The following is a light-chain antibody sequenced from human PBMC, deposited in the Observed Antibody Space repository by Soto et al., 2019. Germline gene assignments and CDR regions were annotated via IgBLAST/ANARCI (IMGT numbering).Light chain of an antibody. CDR1: QSVSRY. CDR2: DAS. Sequence: EIVLTQSPATLSLSPGERATLSCRASQSVSRYLAWYQQKPGQAPRLLIYDASNRATGIPARFSGSGSGTDFTLTISRLEPEDFAVYYRQQRSNWPITFGQGTRLEIK. V-gene: IGKV3-11*01. CDR3: QQRSNWPIT. J-gene: IGKJ5*01.